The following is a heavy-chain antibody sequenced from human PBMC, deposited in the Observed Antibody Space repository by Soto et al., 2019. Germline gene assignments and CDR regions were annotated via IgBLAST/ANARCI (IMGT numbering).Heavy chain of an antibody. J-gene: IGHJ6*02. CDR2: IWYDGSNK. CDR3: ARDVEAYCSGGSCYGMDI. Sequence: PGGSLRLSCVASGFSFISQAMHWVRQAPGKGLEWVALIWYDGSNKYYADSVKGRFTISRDNSKNTLYLQMNSLRAEDTAVYYCARDVEAYCSGGSCYGMDIWGQGTTVTVSS. V-gene: IGHV3-33*08. CDR1: GFSFISQA. D-gene: IGHD2-15*01.